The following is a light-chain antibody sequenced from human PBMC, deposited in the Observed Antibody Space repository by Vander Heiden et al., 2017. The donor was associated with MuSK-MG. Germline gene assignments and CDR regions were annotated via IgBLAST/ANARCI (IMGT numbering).Light chain of an antibody. CDR3: QVWDSSSDHLYV. V-gene: IGLV3-21*04. J-gene: IGLJ1*01. Sequence: SYVLTQPPSVSVAPGKTARITCGGNNIGSKSVHWYQQKPGQAPVLVIYYDSDRPSGIPARFSGSNSGNTATLTISRVEAGDEADYYCQVWDSSSDHLYVFGTGTKVTVL. CDR2: YDS. CDR1: NIGSKS.